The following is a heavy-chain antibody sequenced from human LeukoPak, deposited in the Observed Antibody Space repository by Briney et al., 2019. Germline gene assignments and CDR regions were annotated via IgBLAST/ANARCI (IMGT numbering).Heavy chain of an antibody. J-gene: IGHJ4*02. V-gene: IGHV3-30*03. Sequence: GGSLRLSCVASGFTFSSYGMHWVRQAPGKGLEWVAVISHDDSNKYYADSVKGRFTISRDNVKNSLFLQLNSLRDEDTAVYYCARDEDAFGGQGTLVTVSS. CDR1: GFTFSSYG. CDR2: ISHDDSNK. CDR3: ARDEDAF.